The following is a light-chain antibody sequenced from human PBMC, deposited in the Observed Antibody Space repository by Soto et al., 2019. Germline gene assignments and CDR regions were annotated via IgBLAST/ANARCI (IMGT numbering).Light chain of an antibody. CDR3: QQYDTFST. J-gene: IGKJ1*01. Sequence: DLQMTHSPSTLSASVGDRVTITCRASQSISSWLAWYQQKPGKAPKLLIHGASSLESGVPSRFSGTGSGTEFTLTISSLQPDDFATYYCQQYDTFSTFGQGTKVDIK. CDR2: GAS. CDR1: QSISSW. V-gene: IGKV1-5*01.